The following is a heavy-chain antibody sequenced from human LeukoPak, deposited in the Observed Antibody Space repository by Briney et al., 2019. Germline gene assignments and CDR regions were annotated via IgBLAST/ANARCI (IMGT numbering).Heavy chain of an antibody. CDR3: ARGLGGSCGAWYAFDF. CDR1: GGSISSYY. Sequence: PSETLSLTCTVSGGSISSYYWSWIRQPPRKRLEWIGYIYYSGSTNYNPSLKSRVTISVDTSKNHFSLKLSSVTAADTAVYYCARGLGGSCGAWYAFDFWGQGTMVTVSS. CDR2: IYYSGST. J-gene: IGHJ3*01. D-gene: IGHD6-13*01. V-gene: IGHV4-59*08.